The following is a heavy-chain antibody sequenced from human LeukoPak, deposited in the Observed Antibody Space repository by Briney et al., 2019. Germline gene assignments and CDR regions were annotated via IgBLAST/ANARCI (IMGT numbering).Heavy chain of an antibody. CDR1: GLTVSSNY. J-gene: IGHJ4*02. Sequence: GGSLRLSCSASGLTVSSNYMSWVRQAPGKGLEWVSLLYSDGTTNYADSVRGRFAISRDNSKNTLYLQMFSLRAEDTAMYYCANYDTTGFYFDQWGQGTLVTVSS. D-gene: IGHD3-22*01. V-gene: IGHV3-53*01. CDR2: LYSDGTT. CDR3: ANYDTTGFYFDQ.